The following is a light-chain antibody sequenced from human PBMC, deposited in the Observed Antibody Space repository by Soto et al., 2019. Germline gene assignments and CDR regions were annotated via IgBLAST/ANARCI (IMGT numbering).Light chain of an antibody. Sequence: DIQMTQSPSSLSASVGYRVTITCRASQSIRSDLNWYQQKPGKAPKLLIYSASSLQSGVPSRFSGSGSGTDFTLTISSLHPEDFATFYCQQSYSTPFTFGGGTRVEI. CDR2: SAS. CDR3: QQSYSTPFT. CDR1: QSIRSD. J-gene: IGKJ4*01. V-gene: IGKV1-39*01.